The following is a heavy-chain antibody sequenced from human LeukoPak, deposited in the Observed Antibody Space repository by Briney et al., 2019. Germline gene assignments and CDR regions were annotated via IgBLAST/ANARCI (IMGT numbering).Heavy chain of an antibody. CDR1: ADSISSGAYS. D-gene: IGHD3-10*01. CDR3: ARELWFANAPGSWLDP. V-gene: IGHV4-30-2*01. J-gene: IGHJ5*02. CDR2: IFHTGTT. Sequence: SQTLSLTCVLSADSISSGAYSWSWTRQPPGKGLEWIGYIFHTGTTFYNPSHKRRVTISVDNSKNQSSLRLTSVTAADTAVYYCARELWFANAPGSWLDPWGQGTLVTVSS.